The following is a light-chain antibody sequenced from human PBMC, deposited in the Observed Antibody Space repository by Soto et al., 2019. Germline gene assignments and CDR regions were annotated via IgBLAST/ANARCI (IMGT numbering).Light chain of an antibody. Sequence: ETVLTQSPGTLSLSAGERSTLSCMASQSVSSSYLAWYQQRPGQAPGLLIHGASSRAAGVPDRFTGSGSGTDFTLTINRLEPEDFAVYYCQQYGSSPWTFGQGTKVDIK. J-gene: IGKJ1*01. CDR3: QQYGSSPWT. CDR1: QSVSSSY. CDR2: GAS. V-gene: IGKV3-20*01.